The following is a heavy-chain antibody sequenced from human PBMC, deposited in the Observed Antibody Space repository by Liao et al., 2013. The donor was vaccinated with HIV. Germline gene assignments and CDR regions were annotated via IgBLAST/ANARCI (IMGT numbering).Heavy chain of an antibody. CDR1: GDSIIYGGYS. CDR2: MYHSGAT. Sequence: QPQLQQSGSGLVKPSQTLSLICAVSGDSIIYGGYSWSWIRQPPGKGLEWIGYMYHSGATYYNPSLKSRVTISADRSINQFSLRLNSVTAADTAIYYCARAVSSDNYHDAFDIWAKGHWSPSLQ. D-gene: IGHD3-22*01. J-gene: IGHJ3*02. V-gene: IGHV4-30-2*01. CDR3: ARAVSSDNYHDAFDI.